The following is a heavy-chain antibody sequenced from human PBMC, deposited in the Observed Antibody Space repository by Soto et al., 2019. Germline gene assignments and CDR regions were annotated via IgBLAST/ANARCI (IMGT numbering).Heavy chain of an antibody. V-gene: IGHV5-51*01. Sequence: VESLRISCKVSGYSFTNYWIGWVRQMPGKGLEWMGIIYPGDSDIRYSPSFQGQVTISADKSISTAYLQWGSLKASDTAMYYCARTSHYDSSGYYDPFDIWGQGTMVTVSS. CDR1: GYSFTNYW. D-gene: IGHD3-22*01. CDR3: ARTSHYDSSGYYDPFDI. CDR2: IYPGDSDI. J-gene: IGHJ3*02.